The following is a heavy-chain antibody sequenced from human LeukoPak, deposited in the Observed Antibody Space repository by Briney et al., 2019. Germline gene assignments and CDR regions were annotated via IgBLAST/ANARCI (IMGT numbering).Heavy chain of an antibody. CDR2: IYYSGST. V-gene: IGHV4-39*01. CDR3: ARIAGYSTIDY. Sequence: SETLPLTCTVSGGSISSSSYYWGWIRQPPGTGLEWIGSIYYSGSTYYNPSLKSRVTISVDTSKNQFSLKLSSVTAADTAVYYCARIAGYSTIDYWGQGTLVTVSS. J-gene: IGHJ4*02. D-gene: IGHD4-11*01. CDR1: GGSISSSSYY.